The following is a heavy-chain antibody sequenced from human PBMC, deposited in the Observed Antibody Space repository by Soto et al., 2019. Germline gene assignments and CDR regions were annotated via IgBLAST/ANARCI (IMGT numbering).Heavy chain of an antibody. V-gene: IGHV3-23*01. CDR1: GFTFSTYA. CDR2: VRASGLNT. Sequence: EVQLLESGGKLVQPGGSLTLSCAASGFTFSTYAMACVRQAPGKGLEWVSGVRASGLNTDYADPVKGRFYISGDNCKSQMSLHMNALRAEDTALYFSASDLPRRTAGYFFDYWCQGTAVTVSS. CDR3: ASDLPRRTAGYFFDY. J-gene: IGHJ4*02. D-gene: IGHD1-1*01.